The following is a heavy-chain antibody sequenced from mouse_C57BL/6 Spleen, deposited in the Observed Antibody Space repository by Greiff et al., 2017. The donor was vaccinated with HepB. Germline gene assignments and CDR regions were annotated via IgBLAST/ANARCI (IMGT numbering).Heavy chain of an antibody. Sequence: VMLVESGPELVKPGASVKISCKASGYAFSSSWMNWVKQRPGKGLEWIGRIYPGDGDTNYNGKFKGKATLTADKSSSTAYMQLSSLTSEDSAVYFCARSPFPGRGFDYWGQGTTLTVSS. CDR3: ARSPFPGRGFDY. CDR2: IYPGDGDT. CDR1: GYAFSSSW. D-gene: IGHD1-1*02. V-gene: IGHV1-82*01. J-gene: IGHJ2*01.